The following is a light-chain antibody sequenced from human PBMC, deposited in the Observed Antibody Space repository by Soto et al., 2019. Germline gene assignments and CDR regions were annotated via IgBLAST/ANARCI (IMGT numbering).Light chain of an antibody. CDR3: QQYGGSPLT. V-gene: IGKV3-20*01. CDR2: GAS. CDR1: QSISSSS. Sequence: EIVLTQSPGTLSLSPGERATLSCRASQSISSSSLAWYQQKPGQAPRLLIYGASSRATGILDRFGGSGSGTDFTLTISRLEPEDSAVYSCQQYGGSPLTFGGGTKVEIK. J-gene: IGKJ4*01.